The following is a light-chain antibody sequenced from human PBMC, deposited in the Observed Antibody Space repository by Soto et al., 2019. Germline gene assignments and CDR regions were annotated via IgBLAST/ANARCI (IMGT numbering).Light chain of an antibody. Sequence: EIVLTQSPATLSLSPGERATLSCRASQSVSSYLVWSQHTPGQAPRLLIYDSSNRATGIPARFSGSGSGTDFTLTISSLEPDDFAVYYCQQRSNSWTFGQGTKVEIK. CDR1: QSVSSY. J-gene: IGKJ1*01. CDR2: DSS. CDR3: QQRSNSWT. V-gene: IGKV3-11*01.